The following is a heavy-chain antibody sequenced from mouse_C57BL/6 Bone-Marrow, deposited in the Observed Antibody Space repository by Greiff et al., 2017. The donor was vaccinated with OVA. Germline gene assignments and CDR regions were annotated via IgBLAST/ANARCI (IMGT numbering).Heavy chain of an antibody. CDR2: ICPGSGST. CDR1: GYTFTSYW. J-gene: IGHJ4*01. V-gene: IGHV1-55*01. D-gene: IGHD2-3*01. Sequence: QVLLQQPGAGLVKPGASVKMSCKASGYTFTSYWITWVKQRPGQGLEWIGYICPGSGSTNYTETFKSKSTLTVDNSSSTGYMQLSSLTSEDSAVYCWAMGVCMDYWGQGTSVTVSS. CDR3: AMGVCMDY.